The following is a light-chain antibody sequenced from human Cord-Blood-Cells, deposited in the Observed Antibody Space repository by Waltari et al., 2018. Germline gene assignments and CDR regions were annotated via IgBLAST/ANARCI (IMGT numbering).Light chain of an antibody. V-gene: IGKV1-39*01. CDR2: AAS. CDR1: QGISSY. CDR3: QQSYSTPYS. J-gene: IGKJ2*03. Sequence: DIQMTQSPSSLSASVGDRVTITCRASQGISSYLNWYQQKPGKAPKLLIYAASILQSGVPSRFSGSGSGTDFTLTISSLQPEDFATYYCQQSYSTPYSFGQGTKLEIK.